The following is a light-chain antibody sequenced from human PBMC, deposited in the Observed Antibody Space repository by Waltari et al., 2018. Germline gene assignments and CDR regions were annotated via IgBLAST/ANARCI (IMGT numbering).Light chain of an antibody. Sequence: QAALTQPRSVSGSPGPSVTISCTGTSNAIGYYNYVSWYQQHPGTAPKLMIYEVNKRPSGVSDRFSGSKSGNAASLTISGLQAEDEADYYCSSYTGSNTFLFGGGTRLTVL. CDR2: EVN. J-gene: IGLJ7*01. CDR3: SSYTGSNTFL. CDR1: SNAIGYYNY. V-gene: IGLV2-11*01.